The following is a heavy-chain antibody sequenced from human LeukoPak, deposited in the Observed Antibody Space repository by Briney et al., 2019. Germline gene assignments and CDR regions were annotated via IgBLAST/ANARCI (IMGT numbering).Heavy chain of an antibody. CDR2: ISGSASTT. D-gene: IGHD3-10*01. CDR3: ARARGSGSYLARY. CDR1: GFTFSNYA. J-gene: IGHJ4*02. Sequence: PGGSLRLSCVASGFTFSNYAMTWVRQAPGKGLEWVSGISGSASTTHYADSVKGRFTISRDNSKNTLYLQMNSLRAEDTAVYYCARARGSGSYLARYWGQGTLVTVSS. V-gene: IGHV3-23*01.